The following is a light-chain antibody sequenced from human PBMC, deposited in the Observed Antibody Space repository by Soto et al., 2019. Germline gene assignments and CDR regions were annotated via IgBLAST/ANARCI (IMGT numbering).Light chain of an antibody. CDR1: QGISNY. Sequence: TQSPSSLSASVGDRVTITCRASQGISNYLAWYQQKPGQAPRLLIYDVSNRAAGIPARFSGSGSGTDFTLTISSLEPEDFAVYYCQQRSNWPRTFGQGTKVDIK. CDR2: DVS. CDR3: QQRSNWPRT. J-gene: IGKJ1*01. V-gene: IGKV3-11*01.